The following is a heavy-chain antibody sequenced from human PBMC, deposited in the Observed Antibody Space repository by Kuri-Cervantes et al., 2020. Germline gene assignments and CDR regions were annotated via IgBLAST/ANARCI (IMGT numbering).Heavy chain of an antibody. J-gene: IGHJ4*02. V-gene: IGHV4-4*07. CDR2: IYTSGST. CDR3: ASDGYNYLDHPFDY. Sequence: SETLSLTCTVSGGSISSYYWSWIRQPAGKGLEWIGRIYTSGSTNYNPSLKSRVTMSVDTSKNQFSLKLSSVTAADTAVYYCASDGYNYLDHPFDYWGQGSLVTVSS. CDR1: GGSISSYY. D-gene: IGHD5-24*01.